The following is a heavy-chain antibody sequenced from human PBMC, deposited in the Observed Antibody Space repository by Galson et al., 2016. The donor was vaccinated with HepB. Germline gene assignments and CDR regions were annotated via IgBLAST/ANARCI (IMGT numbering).Heavy chain of an antibody. D-gene: IGHD6-19*01. CDR2: ISRSSSTI. CDR3: AGEFSGWFRRGPFDY. CDR1: GFTFSTYS. V-gene: IGHV3-48*02. Sequence: SLRLSCAASGFTFSTYSMNWVRQAPGKGLEWVSYISRSSSTIYYADSVKGRFTISRDDAKSPLYRQMNRLRDEDTAVYLCAGEFSGWFRRGPFDYWCQGTLVTVSS. J-gene: IGHJ4*02.